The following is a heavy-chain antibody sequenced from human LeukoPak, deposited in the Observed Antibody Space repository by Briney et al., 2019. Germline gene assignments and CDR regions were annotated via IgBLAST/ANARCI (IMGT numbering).Heavy chain of an antibody. J-gene: IGHJ3*02. CDR1: GYTFTDYY. CDR3: ARVRSSGYYYKAFDI. Sequence: ASVKVSCKASGYTFTDYYMEWVRQAPGQGLEWMGWINPNSGGTNYAQKFQGRVTMTRDTSTSTVYMDLTRLRSEDTAVYYCARVRSSGYYYKAFDIWGQGTMVTVSS. D-gene: IGHD3-22*01. CDR2: INPNSGGT. V-gene: IGHV1-2*02.